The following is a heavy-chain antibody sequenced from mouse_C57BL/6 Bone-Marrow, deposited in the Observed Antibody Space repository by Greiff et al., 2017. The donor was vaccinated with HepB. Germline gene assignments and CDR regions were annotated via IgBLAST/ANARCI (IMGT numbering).Heavy chain of an antibody. CDR3: ARRIRNFDY. V-gene: IGHV1-50*01. CDR2: IDPSDSYT. J-gene: IGHJ2*01. CDR1: GYTFTSYW. Sequence: VQVVESGAELVKPGASVKLSCKASGYTFTSYWMQWVKQRPGQGLEWIGEIDPSDSYTNYNQKFKGKATLTVDTSSSTAYMQLSSLTSEDSAVYYCARRIRNFDYWGQGTTLTVSS.